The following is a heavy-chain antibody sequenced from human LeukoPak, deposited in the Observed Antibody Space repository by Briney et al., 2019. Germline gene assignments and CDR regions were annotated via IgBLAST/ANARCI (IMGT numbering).Heavy chain of an antibody. Sequence: SEALSLTCTVSGGSISSGDYYWSWIRQPPGKGLEWIGYIYYSGSTYYNPSLKSRVTISVDTSKNQFSLKLSSVTAADTAVYYCARSPGNAFDIWGQGTMVTVSS. J-gene: IGHJ3*02. CDR3: ARSPGNAFDI. V-gene: IGHV4-30-4*01. CDR1: GGSISSGDYY. CDR2: IYYSGST.